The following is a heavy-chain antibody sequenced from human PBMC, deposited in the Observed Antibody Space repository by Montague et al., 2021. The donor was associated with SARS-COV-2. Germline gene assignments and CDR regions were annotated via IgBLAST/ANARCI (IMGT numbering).Heavy chain of an antibody. CDR1: GGSFSSYY. CDR3: ARGGYQFVSSDYYPDGIDV. D-gene: IGHD3-22*01. V-gene: IGHV4-59*12. Sequence: SETLSLTCTVYGGSFSSYYWSWIRQPPGKGLEWIGYIYHSGSTNYNPSLKSRVTISVDTSKNQFSPKLSSVTAADTAVYYCARGGYQFVSSDYYPDGIDVWGQGTTVTVSS. J-gene: IGHJ6*02. CDR2: IYHSGST.